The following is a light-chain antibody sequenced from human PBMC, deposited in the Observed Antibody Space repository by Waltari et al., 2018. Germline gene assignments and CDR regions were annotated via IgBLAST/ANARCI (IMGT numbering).Light chain of an antibody. CDR1: QSVSSY. Sequence: IVLTQSPATLSLSPGERATLSCRASQSVSSYLAWYQQKPGQAPRLLIYDASNRATGIPARFSGSGSGTDFTLTSSSLEPEDFAVYDCQQRSNWPPLTFGGGTKVEIK. J-gene: IGKJ4*01. V-gene: IGKV3-11*01. CDR2: DAS. CDR3: QQRSNWPPLT.